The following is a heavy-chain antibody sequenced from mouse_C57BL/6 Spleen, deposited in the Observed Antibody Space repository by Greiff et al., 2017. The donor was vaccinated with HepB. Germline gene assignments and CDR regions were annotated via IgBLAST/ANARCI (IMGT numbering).Heavy chain of an antibody. CDR3: AKGDETNFDY. CDR1: GYTFTSYW. V-gene: IGHV1-69*01. CDR2: IDPSDSYT. Sequence: QVQLQQPGAELVMPGASVKLSCKASGYTFTSYWMHWVKQRPGQGLEWIGEIDPSDSYTNYNQKFKGKSTLTVDKSSSTAYMQLRSLTSEDSAVYYCAKGDETNFDYWGQGTTLTVSS. J-gene: IGHJ2*01. D-gene: IGHD3-3*01.